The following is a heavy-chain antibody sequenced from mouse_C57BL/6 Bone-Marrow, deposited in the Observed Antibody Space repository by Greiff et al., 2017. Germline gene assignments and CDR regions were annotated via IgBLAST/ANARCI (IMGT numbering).Heavy chain of an antibody. J-gene: IGHJ4*01. CDR3: ASRRMDY. CDR2: IYPRSGNT. Sequence: QVQLKESGAELARPGASVKLSCKASGYTFTSYGISWVKQRTGQGLEWIGEIYPRSGNTYYNEKFKGKATLTADKSSSTAYMELRSLTSEDSAVYFCASRRMDYWGQGTSVNVSS. V-gene: IGHV1-81*01. CDR1: GYTFTSYG.